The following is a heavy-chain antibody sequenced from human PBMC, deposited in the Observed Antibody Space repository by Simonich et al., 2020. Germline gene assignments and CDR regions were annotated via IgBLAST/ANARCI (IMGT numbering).Heavy chain of an antibody. CDR2: ISPILRIA. J-gene: IGHJ6*03. D-gene: IGHD2-15*01. V-gene: IGHV1-69*09. CDR1: GGTFSSYA. Sequence: QVQLVQSGAEVKKPGSSVKVSCKASGGTFSSYAISWVRQAPGQGLEWRGGISPILRIANNAQKFQGRVTITAEKSTSTAYMELSSLRSEDTAVYYCARGGLADRRIVYYYYMDVWGKGTTVTVSS. CDR3: ARGGLADRRIVYYYYMDV.